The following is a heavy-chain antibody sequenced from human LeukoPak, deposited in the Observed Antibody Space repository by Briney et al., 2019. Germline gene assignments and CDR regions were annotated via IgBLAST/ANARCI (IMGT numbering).Heavy chain of an antibody. CDR3: AREGEQIDY. CDR1: GGSVSSGSYY. V-gene: IGHV4-61*01. CDR2: IYYSGST. Sequence: SETLSLTCTVSGGSVSSGSYYWSWIRQPPGKGLEWIGYIYYSGSTNYNPSLKSRVAISVDTSKNQFSLKLSSVTAADTAVYYCAREGEQIDYWGQGTLVTVSS. J-gene: IGHJ4*02. D-gene: IGHD3-16*01.